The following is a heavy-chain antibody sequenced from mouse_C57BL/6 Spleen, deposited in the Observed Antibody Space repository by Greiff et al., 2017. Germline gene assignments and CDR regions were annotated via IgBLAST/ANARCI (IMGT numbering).Heavy chain of an antibody. Sequence: EVMLVESGAELVKPGASVKLSCTASGFNIKDYYMHWVKQRTEQGLEWIGRIDPEDGETKYAPKFQGKATITADTSSNTAYLQLSSLTSEDTAVYYCALTGTSLSYFDYWGQGTTLTVSS. D-gene: IGHD4-1*01. CDR2: IDPEDGET. J-gene: IGHJ2*01. V-gene: IGHV14-2*01. CDR3: ALTGTSLSYFDY. CDR1: GFNIKDYY.